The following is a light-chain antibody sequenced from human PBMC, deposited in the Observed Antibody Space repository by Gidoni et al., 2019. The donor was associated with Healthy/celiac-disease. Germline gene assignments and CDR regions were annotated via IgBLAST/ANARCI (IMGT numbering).Light chain of an antibody. CDR1: QSICRW. CDR3: QQYNSYSSIT. J-gene: IGKJ5*01. CDR2: KAS. Sequence: DIQMTQSPSTLSASVGDRVTITCRASQSICRWLAWYQQKPGKAPNLLIFKASSLESGVPSRFSGSGSGTEFTLTISSLQPDDFATYYCQQYNSYSSITFGQGTRLEI. V-gene: IGKV1-5*03.